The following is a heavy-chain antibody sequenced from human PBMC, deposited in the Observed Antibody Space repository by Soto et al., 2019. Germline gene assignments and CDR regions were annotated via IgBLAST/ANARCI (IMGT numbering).Heavy chain of an antibody. D-gene: IGHD2-2*01. CDR3: AKGILVEVPGTRAFDI. CDR1: GLYFRTFA. CDR2: VGRGDST. J-gene: IGHJ3*02. V-gene: IGHV3-23*01. Sequence: AGSLRLSCAASGLYFRTFALRWLRQAPAQGLAGVSTVGRGDSTFYADFVRGRFTIFRDNSNNALFLQMNSLRADDTALYYCAKGILVEVPGTRAFDIWGQGTMVTVSS.